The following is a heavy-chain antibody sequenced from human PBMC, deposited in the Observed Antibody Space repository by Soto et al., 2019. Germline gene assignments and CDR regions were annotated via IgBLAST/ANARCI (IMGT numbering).Heavy chain of an antibody. Sequence: EVQLVESGGGLVKPGGSLRLSCAASGFTFSNAWMSWVRQAPGKGLEWVGRIKSKTDGGTTDYAAPVKGRFTISRDDSKYTRYLQMNSLKTADTAVYYCNTDMAGDCAFDIWGQGTMVTVSS. V-gene: IGHV3-15*01. CDR1: GFTFSNAW. CDR2: IKSKTDGGTT. J-gene: IGHJ3*02. CDR3: NTDMAGDCAFDI. D-gene: IGHD2-21*01.